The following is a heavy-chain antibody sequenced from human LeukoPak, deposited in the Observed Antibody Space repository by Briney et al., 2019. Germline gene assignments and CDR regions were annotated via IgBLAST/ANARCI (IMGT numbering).Heavy chain of an antibody. V-gene: IGHV3-23*01. J-gene: IGHJ4*02. CDR2: VSGSGGST. Sequence: GGSLRLSCAASGFTFSSYAMSWVRQAPGKGLEWVSAVSGSGGSTYYADSVKGRFTISRDNSKNTLYLQMNSLRAEDTAVYYCAKTPKKVVAATPLWYWGQGTLVTVSS. CDR1: GFTFSSYA. D-gene: IGHD2-15*01. CDR3: AKTPKKVVAATPLWY.